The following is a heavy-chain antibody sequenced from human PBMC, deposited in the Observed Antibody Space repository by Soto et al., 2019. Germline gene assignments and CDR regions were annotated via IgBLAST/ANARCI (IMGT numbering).Heavy chain of an antibody. V-gene: IGHV3-33*01. CDR1: GLTFSSYG. D-gene: IGHD4-17*01. CDR2: IWYDGSNK. J-gene: IGHJ4*02. CDR3: ARDCGYGDPTHFDY. Sequence: GGSLRLSCAASGLTFSSYGMHWVRQAPGKGLEWVAVIWYDGSNKYYADSVKGRFTISRDNSKNTLYLQMNSLRAEDTAVYYCARDCGYGDPTHFDYWGQGTLVTVSS.